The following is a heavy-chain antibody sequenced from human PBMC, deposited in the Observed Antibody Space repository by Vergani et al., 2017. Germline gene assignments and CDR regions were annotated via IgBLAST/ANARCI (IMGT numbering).Heavy chain of an antibody. CDR1: GFTFSSNA. Sequence: EVLLLESGGGLVQPGGSLRLSCVASGFTFSSNAMSWVRQAPGKGLEWVSSISGSGGSTYYADSVKGWFTISRDKPKNTLYLQMNSLRAEDSAIYYCAKAAVTTISLFDYWGHGTLVTVSS. CDR2: ISGSGGST. V-gene: IGHV3-23*01. J-gene: IGHJ4*01. D-gene: IGHD5-12*01. CDR3: AKAAVTTISLFDY.